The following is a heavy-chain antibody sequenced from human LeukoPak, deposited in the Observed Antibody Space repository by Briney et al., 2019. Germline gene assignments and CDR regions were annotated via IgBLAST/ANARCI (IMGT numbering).Heavy chain of an antibody. CDR2: INTNTGNP. Sequence: ASVKVSCKASGYTFTSYAMNCVRQAPGQGLEWMGWINTNTGNPTYAQGFTGRFVFSLDTSVSTASLQISSLQAEDTAVYYCARDADRERDIVVVVADGGNWFDPWGQGTLVTVSS. J-gene: IGHJ5*02. CDR3: ARDADRERDIVVVVADGGNWFDP. D-gene: IGHD2-15*01. CDR1: GYTFTSYA. V-gene: IGHV7-4-1*02.